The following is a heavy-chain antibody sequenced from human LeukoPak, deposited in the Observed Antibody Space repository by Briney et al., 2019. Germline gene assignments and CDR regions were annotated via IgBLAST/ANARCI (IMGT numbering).Heavy chain of an antibody. D-gene: IGHD6-19*01. CDR1: GGSISSYY. Sequence: PSETLSLTCTVSGGSISSYYWSWIRQPPGKGLEWIGYIYYIGSTNYNPSLKSRVTISVDTSKNQFSLKLSSVTAADTAVYYCARGPRSGWYLFDYWGQGTLVTVSS. V-gene: IGHV4-59*01. CDR3: ARGPRSGWYLFDY. J-gene: IGHJ4*02. CDR2: IYYIGST.